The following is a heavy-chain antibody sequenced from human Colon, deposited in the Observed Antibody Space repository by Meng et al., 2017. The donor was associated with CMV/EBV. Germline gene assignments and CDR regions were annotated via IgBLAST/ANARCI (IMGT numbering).Heavy chain of an antibody. J-gene: IGHJ4*02. D-gene: IGHD4-17*01. CDR1: GLTLSRYW. V-gene: IGHV3-74*01. Sequence: GESLKISCTASGLTLSRYWMHWVRQVPGKGPMWVSRITHDGNSAIYADAVKGRFTASRDSTKNTLYLQMNSLRVDDTAFYYCVRDIPGDIDYVFDYWGQGAQVTVSS. CDR3: VRDIPGDIDYVFDY. CDR2: ITHDGNSA.